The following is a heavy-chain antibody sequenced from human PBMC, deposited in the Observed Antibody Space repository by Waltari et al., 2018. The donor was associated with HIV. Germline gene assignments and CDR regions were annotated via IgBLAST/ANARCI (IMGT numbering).Heavy chain of an antibody. CDR3: ALENHAAYDILTGYPPGAFDI. V-gene: IGHV7-4-1*02. Sequence: QVQLVQSGSELKKPGASVKVSCKASGYTFTSYAMNWVRQAPGHGLEWMGWINTNTGNPTYAQGFTGRFVFSLDTSVSTAYLQISSLKAEDTAVYYCALENHAAYDILTGYPPGAFDIWGQGTMVTVSS. D-gene: IGHD3-9*01. J-gene: IGHJ3*02. CDR1: GYTFTSYA. CDR2: INTNTGNP.